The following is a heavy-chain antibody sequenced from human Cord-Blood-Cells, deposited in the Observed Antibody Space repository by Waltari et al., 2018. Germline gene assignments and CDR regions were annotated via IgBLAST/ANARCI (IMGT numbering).Heavy chain of an antibody. Sequence: EVQLVESGGGLVQPGGSLRLSCAASGFTFSSYDMHWVSQATGKGLEWVSAIGTAGDTYYPGSVKGRFTISRENAKNSLYLQMNSLRAGDTAVYYCAREAEGAESSSSNAFDIWGQGTMVTVSS. J-gene: IGHJ3*02. D-gene: IGHD6-6*01. CDR3: AREAEGAESSSSNAFDI. V-gene: IGHV3-13*01. CDR2: IGTAGDT. CDR1: GFTFSSYD.